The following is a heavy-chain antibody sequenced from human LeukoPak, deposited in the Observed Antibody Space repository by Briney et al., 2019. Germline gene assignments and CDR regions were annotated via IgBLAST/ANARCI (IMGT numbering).Heavy chain of an antibody. Sequence: GASVTVSCKASGYTFTSYGISWLRQAPGQGLEWMGWISAYNGNTNYAQKLQGRVTMTTDTSTSTAYMELRSLRSDDTAVYYCARDLDTGDAFDIWGQGTMVTVSS. CDR1: GYTFTSYG. D-gene: IGHD2-8*02. V-gene: IGHV1-18*01. CDR2: ISAYNGNT. CDR3: ARDLDTGDAFDI. J-gene: IGHJ3*02.